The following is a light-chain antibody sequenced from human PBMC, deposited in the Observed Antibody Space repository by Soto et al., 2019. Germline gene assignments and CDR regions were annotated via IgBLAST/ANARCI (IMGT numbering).Light chain of an antibody. CDR3: QQRSNWT. CDR2: DAS. Sequence: EVVLTQSPGTLSLSPGERATLSRRASQSVNSDLAWYHQKPGQAPRLLIYDASNRATGIPARFSGSGSGTDFTLTISSLEPEDFAVYYCQQRSNWTFGQGTKVDIK. J-gene: IGKJ1*01. CDR1: QSVNSD. V-gene: IGKV3-11*01.